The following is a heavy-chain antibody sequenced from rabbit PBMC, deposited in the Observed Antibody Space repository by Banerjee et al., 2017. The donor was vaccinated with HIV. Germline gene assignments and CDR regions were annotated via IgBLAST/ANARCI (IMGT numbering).Heavy chain of an antibody. Sequence: QEQLVESGGGLVTLGGSLKLSCKASGIAFSPFAISWVRQAPGKGLEWIAVIYPNYGRTDYASWVNGRFTISKTSSTTVTLQMTSLTAADTATYFCARESSSYLDYFNLWGQGTLVTVS. CDR1: GIAFSPFA. CDR3: ARESSSYLDYFNL. J-gene: IGHJ4*01. V-gene: IGHV1S45*01. D-gene: IGHD8-1*01. CDR2: IYPNYGRT.